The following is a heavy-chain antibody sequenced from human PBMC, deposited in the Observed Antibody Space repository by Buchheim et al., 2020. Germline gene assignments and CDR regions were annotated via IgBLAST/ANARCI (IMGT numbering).Heavy chain of an antibody. V-gene: IGHV3-30*18. CDR2: ISYDGSNK. Sequence: QVQLVESGGGVVQPGRSLRLSCAASGFTFSSYGMHWVRQAPGKGLEWVAVISYDGSNKYYADSVQGRFTISRDNSKNTLYLQMNSLRAEDTAVYYCAKAWGYMDVWGQGTT. CDR1: GFTFSSYG. J-gene: IGHJ6*02. CDR3: AKAWGYMDV. D-gene: IGHD3-16*01.